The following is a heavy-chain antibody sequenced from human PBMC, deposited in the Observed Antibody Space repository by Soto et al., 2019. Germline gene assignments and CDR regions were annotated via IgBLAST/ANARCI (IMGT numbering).Heavy chain of an antibody. Sequence: PGWSLRLSCAAAGFTFSTYNMNWVRQAPGKGLEWVSYISATSTTIWYADSVKGRFTISRDNAKNSLYLQINSLRDEDTAVYYCERDHVDTAMNYWGQGTLVTGSS. CDR2: ISATSTTI. CDR1: GFTFSTYN. V-gene: IGHV3-48*02. J-gene: IGHJ4*02. CDR3: ERDHVDTAMNY. D-gene: IGHD5-18*01.